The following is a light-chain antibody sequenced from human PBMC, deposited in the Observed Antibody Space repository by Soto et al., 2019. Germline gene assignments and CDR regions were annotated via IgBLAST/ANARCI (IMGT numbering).Light chain of an antibody. J-gene: IGLJ2*01. CDR3: CSYAGSGVV. CDR2: EGS. V-gene: IGLV2-23*01. CDR1: SSDVGSYNL. Sequence: QSALTQPASVSGSPGQSITISCTGTSSDVGSYNLVSWYQQHPGKAPKLMIYEGSKRTSGVSNRFSGSKSGNTASLTISGVQAEDEADYYCCSYAGSGVVFGGGTKLTVL.